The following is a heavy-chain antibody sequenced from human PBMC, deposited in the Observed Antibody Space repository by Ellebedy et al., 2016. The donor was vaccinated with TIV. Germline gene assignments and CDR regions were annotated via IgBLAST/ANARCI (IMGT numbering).Heavy chain of an antibody. Sequence: GESLKISXAASGFTFSSYSMNWVRQAPGKGLEWVSYISSSSSTIYYADSVKGRFTISRDNAKNSLYLQMNSLRAEDTAVYYCARDLGVVVAATPDYWGQGTLVTVSS. J-gene: IGHJ4*02. CDR1: GFTFSSYS. CDR3: ARDLGVVVAATPDY. D-gene: IGHD2-15*01. CDR2: ISSSSSTI. V-gene: IGHV3-48*04.